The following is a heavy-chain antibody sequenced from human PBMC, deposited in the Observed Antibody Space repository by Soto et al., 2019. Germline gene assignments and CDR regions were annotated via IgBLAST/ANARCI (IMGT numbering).Heavy chain of an antibody. CDR2: INAGNGNT. CDR1: GYTFTSYA. D-gene: IGHD3-9*01. Sequence: VSVKVSCKASGYTFTSYAMHWVRQAPGQRLEWMGWINAGNGNTKYSQKFQGRVTITRDTSASTAYMELSSLRSEDTAVYYCARGAHYDILTGYVQPKENWFDPWGQGTLVTVSS. J-gene: IGHJ5*02. CDR3: ARGAHYDILTGYVQPKENWFDP. V-gene: IGHV1-3*01.